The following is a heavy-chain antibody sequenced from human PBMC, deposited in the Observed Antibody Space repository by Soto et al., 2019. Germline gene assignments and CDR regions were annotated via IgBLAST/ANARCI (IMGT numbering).Heavy chain of an antibody. CDR1: GFTFSSYS. V-gene: IGHV3-48*01. CDR2: ISSSSSTI. J-gene: IGHJ4*02. D-gene: IGHD3-3*01. Sequence: PGGSLRLSCAASGFTFSSYSMNWVRQAPGKGLEWVSYISSSSSTIYCADSVKGRFTISRDNAKNSLYLQMNSLRAEDTAVYYCARDLTSFDYDFWSGYYTGMTFDYWGQGT. CDR3: ARDLTSFDYDFWSGYYTGMTFDY.